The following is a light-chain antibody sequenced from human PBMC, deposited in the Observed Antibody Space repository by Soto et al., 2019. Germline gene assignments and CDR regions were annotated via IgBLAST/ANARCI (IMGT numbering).Light chain of an antibody. V-gene: IGKV3-20*01. Sequence: EFVWTESPGTLSLAPGERATLSCRASQSVSSQLAWYQQKPGQAPRLLIYGASSRATGIPDRFSGSGSGTDFTLTISRLEPEDFAVYYCQQYDSSPETFGQGTKVEIK. CDR3: QQYDSSPET. J-gene: IGKJ1*01. CDR2: GAS. CDR1: QSVSSQ.